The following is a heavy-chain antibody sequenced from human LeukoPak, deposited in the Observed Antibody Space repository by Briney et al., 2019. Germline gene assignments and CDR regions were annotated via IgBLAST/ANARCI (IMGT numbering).Heavy chain of an antibody. CDR1: GGPFSGYF. V-gene: IGHV4-34*01. J-gene: IGHJ4*02. CDR3: AREIKVTSMTTASFDY. D-gene: IGHD4-17*01. CDR2: INYSGRT. Sequence: SETLSLTCAVYGGPFSGYFWSWIRQPPGKGLEWIGEINYSGRTNYNPSLKSRVTISVDTSENQFFLKMSSVTAADTAIYYCAREIKVTSMTTASFDYWGQGSLVTVSS.